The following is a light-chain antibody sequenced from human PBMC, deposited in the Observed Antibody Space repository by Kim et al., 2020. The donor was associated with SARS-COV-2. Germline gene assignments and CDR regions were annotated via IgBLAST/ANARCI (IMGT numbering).Light chain of an antibody. CDR3: QQA. CDR1: QGISSY. CDR2: AAS. Sequence: SPSSLSESVGDRDTITCRASQGISSYLAWYQQKPGKAPKLLIYAASTLQSVVPSRFSGSGSGTDLTLTISSLQPEDFATYYCQQAFGQGTRLEIK. V-gene: IGKV1-9*01. J-gene: IGKJ5*01.